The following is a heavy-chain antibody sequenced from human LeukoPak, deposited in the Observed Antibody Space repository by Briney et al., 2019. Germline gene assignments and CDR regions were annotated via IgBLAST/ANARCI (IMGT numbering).Heavy chain of an antibody. CDR2: ISGSGSSI. CDR1: GFTFSDYY. Sequence: GGSLRLSCAASGFTFSDYYMSWIRQAPGKGLEWVSYISGSGSSIYYADSVKGRFTISRDNAENSLDLQMNSLGAEDTAVYYCARRSGSYQADFDYWGQGTLVTVSS. CDR3: ARRSGSYQADFDY. V-gene: IGHV3-11*01. J-gene: IGHJ4*02. D-gene: IGHD1-26*01.